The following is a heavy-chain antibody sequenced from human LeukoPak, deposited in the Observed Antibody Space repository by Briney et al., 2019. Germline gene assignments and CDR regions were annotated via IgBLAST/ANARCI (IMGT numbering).Heavy chain of an antibody. D-gene: IGHD1-26*01. V-gene: IGHV4-34*01. CDR1: GFTFSSYA. J-gene: IGHJ6*03. Sequence: GSLRLSCAASGFTFSSYAMSWIRQPPGKGLEWIGEINHSGSTNYNPSLKSRVTISVDTSKNQFSLKLSSVTAADTAVYYCARGGSYSPYYYYYYMDVWGKGTTVTISS. CDR3: ARGGSYSPYYYYYYMDV. CDR2: INHSGST.